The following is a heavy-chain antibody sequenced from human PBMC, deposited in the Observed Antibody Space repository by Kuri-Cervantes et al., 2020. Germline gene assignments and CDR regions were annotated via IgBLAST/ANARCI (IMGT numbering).Heavy chain of an antibody. D-gene: IGHD2-15*01. CDR3: ARYCFAANCDDGSLRY. Sequence: GGSLRLSCAASGFTFSSYGMHWVRQAPGKGLEWVAVIWYDGSNKYYADSVKGRFTISRDNTKNSLFLQMDNLRAEDTAVYFCARYCFAANCDDGSLRYWGQGTLVTVSS. CDR2: IWYDGSNK. V-gene: IGHV3-33*03. J-gene: IGHJ4*02. CDR1: GFTFSSYG.